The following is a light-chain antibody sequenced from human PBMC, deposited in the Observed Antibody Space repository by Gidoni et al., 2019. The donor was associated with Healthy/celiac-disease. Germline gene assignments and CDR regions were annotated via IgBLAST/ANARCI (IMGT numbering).Light chain of an antibody. CDR3: QQYNNWLWT. CDR1: QSVRSH. CDR2: GAS. Sequence: ELVMTQSPATLSVSPGERATLSCRASQSVRSHLAWYQQKPGQAPRLLIDGASTRATGIPARFSGSGSGTEFTLTISSLQSEDFAVYYCQQYNNWLWTFGQGTKVEIK. J-gene: IGKJ1*01. V-gene: IGKV3-15*01.